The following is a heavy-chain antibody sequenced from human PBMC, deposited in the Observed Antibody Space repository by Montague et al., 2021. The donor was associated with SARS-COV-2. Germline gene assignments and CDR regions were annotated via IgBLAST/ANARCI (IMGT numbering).Heavy chain of an antibody. J-gene: IGHJ3*01. CDR3: ARVIMPGGAFDY. CDR1: GGSISSSD. CDR2: FYSSGIT. V-gene: IGHV4-59*12. D-gene: IGHD2-15*01. Sequence: SETLSLTCAVSGGSISSSDWGWIRQPPGKGLEWIGFFYSSGITDSNPSFKSRVSISLDTSKNQFSLKLRSVTTADTAVYYCARVIMPGGAFDYWGQGTMVTVSP.